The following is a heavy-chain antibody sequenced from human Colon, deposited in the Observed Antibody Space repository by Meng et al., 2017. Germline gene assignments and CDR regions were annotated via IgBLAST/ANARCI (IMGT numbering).Heavy chain of an antibody. Sequence: GQLEESGGGSVQPGGFLGVSWAASGFAISGYWMYWVRQAPGKGLEWVSRIKYDGSTTAYADSVKGRFTISRDIAKNTLYLQMNSLRVEDTAVYHCAKSDWLDPWGQGTLVTVSS. J-gene: IGHJ5*02. CDR1: GFAISGYW. V-gene: IGHV3-74*02. CDR3: AKSDWLDP. CDR2: IKYDGSTT.